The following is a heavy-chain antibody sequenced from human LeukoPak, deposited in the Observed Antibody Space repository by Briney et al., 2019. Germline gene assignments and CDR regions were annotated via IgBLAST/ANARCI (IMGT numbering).Heavy chain of an antibody. V-gene: IGHV3-23*01. Sequence: GGSLRLTCAASGFTVSAYAMAWVRQAPGKGLEWVSTIYDDNTYYADSVKGRFAISTDNSKNTLYLQMNSLRVEDTAVYFCAARKVRGVWFYLDYWGQGTLVTVSS. D-gene: IGHD3-10*01. CDR2: IYDDNT. CDR1: GFTVSAYA. J-gene: IGHJ4*02. CDR3: AARKVRGVWFYLDY.